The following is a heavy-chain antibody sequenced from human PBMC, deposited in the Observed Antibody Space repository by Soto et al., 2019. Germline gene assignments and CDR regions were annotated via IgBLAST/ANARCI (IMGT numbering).Heavy chain of an antibody. CDR1: GGSISSDY. D-gene: IGHD3-22*01. Sequence: SETLSLTCTVSGGSISSDYWSWIRQPPGKGLEWIGFIYYSGSANYNPSLKSRVAISIDTSKNQFSLKLSSVTAADTAVYYCARSRYYYDSSGYYQYYFDYWGQGTLVTVSS. CDR2: IYYSGSA. V-gene: IGHV4-59*08. CDR3: ARSRYYYDSSGYYQYYFDY. J-gene: IGHJ4*02.